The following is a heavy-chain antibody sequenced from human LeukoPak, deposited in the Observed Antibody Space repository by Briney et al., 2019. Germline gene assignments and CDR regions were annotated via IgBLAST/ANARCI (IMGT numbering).Heavy chain of an antibody. CDR3: ARGTGVCSGGSCYYYSAMDV. V-gene: IGHV4-30-2*01. CDR1: GGSISSADYS. J-gene: IGHJ6*04. CDR2: IYDSGST. Sequence: PSETLSLTCSVSGGSISSADYSWIWIRQPPGKGLEWIGNIYDSGSTYYNPSLKSRVIISVDRSKNQFSLKLSSVTAADTAVYYCARGTGVCSGGSCYYYSAMDVWGKGTTVTVSS. D-gene: IGHD2-15*01.